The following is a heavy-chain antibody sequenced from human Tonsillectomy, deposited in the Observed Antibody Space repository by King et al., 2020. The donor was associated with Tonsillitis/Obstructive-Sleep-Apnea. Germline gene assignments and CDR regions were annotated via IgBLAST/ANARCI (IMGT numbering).Heavy chain of an antibody. J-gene: IGHJ4*02. D-gene: IGHD6-19*01. CDR3: AKGKQWLEIGFDY. CDR1: GFTFSSYA. CDR2: ISGGGGST. V-gene: IGHV3-23*04. Sequence: VQLVESGGGLVQPGGSLRLSCAASGFTFSSYAMSWVRQAPGKGLEWVSAISGGGGSTYYADSVKGRITISRDNSKNTLCLQMNSLRAEDTAVYYCAKGKQWLEIGFDYWGQGTLVTVSS.